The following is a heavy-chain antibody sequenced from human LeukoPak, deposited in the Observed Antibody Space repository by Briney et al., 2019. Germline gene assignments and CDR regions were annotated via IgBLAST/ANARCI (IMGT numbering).Heavy chain of an antibody. D-gene: IGHD4-17*01. Sequence: HTGGSLRLSCAASGFTFSSNWLHWVRQAPGKGLVWVSRINSDGSSTIYADSVKGRFTISRDSAKNTLYLQMNSLRAEDTAVYYCARARGLDYGDYVRWFDLWGQGTLVIVSS. CDR1: GFTFSSNW. CDR3: ARARGLDYGDYVRWFDL. J-gene: IGHJ5*02. V-gene: IGHV3-74*01. CDR2: INSDGSST.